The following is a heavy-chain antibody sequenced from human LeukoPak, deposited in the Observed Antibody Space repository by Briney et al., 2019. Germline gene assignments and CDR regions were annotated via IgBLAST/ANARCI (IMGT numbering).Heavy chain of an antibody. CDR2: ISSSSSYI. D-gene: IGHD3-10*01. V-gene: IGHV3-21*01. CDR1: GFTFSSYS. Sequence: GGSLRLSCAASGFTFSSYSMNWVRQAPGKGLEWVSSISSSSSYIYYADSVKGRFTISRDNAKNSLYLQMNSLRAEDTAVYYCASPNYYGSGGYDAFDIWGQGTMVTVSS. J-gene: IGHJ3*02. CDR3: ASPNYYGSGGYDAFDI.